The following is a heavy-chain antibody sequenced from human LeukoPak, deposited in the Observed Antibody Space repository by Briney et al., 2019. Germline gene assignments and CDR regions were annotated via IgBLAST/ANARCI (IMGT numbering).Heavy chain of an antibody. D-gene: IGHD3-3*01. CDR2: ISSSGSTI. J-gene: IGHJ4*02. CDR3: ARLPYDFWSGYSPSG. Sequence: GGSLRLSCAASGFTFSSYEMNWVRQAPGKGREWVSYISSSGSTIYYADSVKGRFTISRDNAKNSLYLQMNSLRAEDTAVYYCARLPYDFWSGYSPSGWGQGTLVTVSS. CDR1: GFTFSSYE. V-gene: IGHV3-48*03.